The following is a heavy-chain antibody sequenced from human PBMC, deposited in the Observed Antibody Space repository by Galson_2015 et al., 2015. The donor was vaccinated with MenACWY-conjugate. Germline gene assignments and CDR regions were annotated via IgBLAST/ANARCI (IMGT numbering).Heavy chain of an antibody. CDR1: GFAFSGYA. V-gene: IGHV3-33*01. CDR3: ARDLTTCYFDC. Sequence: SLRLSCAASGFAFSGYAMHWVRQPPGKGLEWVAIIWYDGTNKYYADSVKGRFTISRDNSKNTLYLQMNSLRAEDTAVYYCARDLTTCYFDCWGQGTQVTVSS. J-gene: IGHJ4*02. CDR2: IWYDGTNK. D-gene: IGHD4/OR15-4a*01.